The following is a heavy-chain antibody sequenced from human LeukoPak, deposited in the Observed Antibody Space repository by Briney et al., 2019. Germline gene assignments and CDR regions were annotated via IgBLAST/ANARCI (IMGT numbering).Heavy chain of an antibody. D-gene: IGHD4-11*01. Sequence: VASVKVSCKASGYTFTDYYMHWVPQAPGQGLEWMGRINPNSGAADYAQEFPGRVTMTRDTSINTVYMELSRLRSDDTAVYYCARASYSNYATHFDYWGQGTLVTVSS. CDR2: INPNSGAA. V-gene: IGHV1-2*06. CDR1: GYTFTDYY. J-gene: IGHJ4*02. CDR3: ARASYSNYATHFDY.